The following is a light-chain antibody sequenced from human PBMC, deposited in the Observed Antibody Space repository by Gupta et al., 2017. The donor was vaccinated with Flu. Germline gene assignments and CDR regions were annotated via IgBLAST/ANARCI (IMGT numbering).Light chain of an antibody. V-gene: IGKV3-11*01. CDR2: DAD. Sequence: GDSATLSCRASQSVGSVLAWYQQRPGQSPRLLIYDADKRATGVPDRFRGSGSGTDFTLTINNLEPDDFAVYYGQQRTKWRLTFGGGTKV. CDR3: QQRTKWRLT. CDR1: QSVGSV. J-gene: IGKJ4*01.